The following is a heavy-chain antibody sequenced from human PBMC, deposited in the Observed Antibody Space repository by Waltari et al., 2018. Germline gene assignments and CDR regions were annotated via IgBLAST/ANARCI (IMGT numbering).Heavy chain of an antibody. CDR1: GFTFSNYA. CDR3: AKDGGSFDY. Sequence: EVQLLESGGDLVQPGGSLRLSCAASGFTFSNYAIAWVRQAPGTGLEWVSSISANAVDTFYADSVRGRFTISRDNSKNTLYLEVNILRTEDTALYYCAKDGGSFDYWGQGTLVTVSS. V-gene: IGHV3-23*01. CDR2: ISANAVDT. J-gene: IGHJ4*02.